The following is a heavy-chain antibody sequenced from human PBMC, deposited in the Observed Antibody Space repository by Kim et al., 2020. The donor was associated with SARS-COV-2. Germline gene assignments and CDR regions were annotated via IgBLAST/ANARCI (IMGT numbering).Heavy chain of an antibody. CDR1: GDSVSSNSAA. CDR2: TYYRSKWYN. Sequence: SQTLSLTCAISGDSVSSNSAAWNWIRQSPSRGLEWLGRTYYRSKWYNDYAVSVKSRITINPDTSKNQFSLQLNSVTPEDTAVYYCARDPHQWELLGNWFDPWGQGTLVTVSS. V-gene: IGHV6-1*01. J-gene: IGHJ5*02. D-gene: IGHD1-26*01. CDR3: ARDPHQWELLGNWFDP.